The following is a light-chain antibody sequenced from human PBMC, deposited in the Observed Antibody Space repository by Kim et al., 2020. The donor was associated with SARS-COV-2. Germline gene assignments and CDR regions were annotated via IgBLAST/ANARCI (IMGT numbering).Light chain of an antibody. J-gene: IGLJ2*01. Sequence: QPITNSCTGTSRDVGGYNYVSWYQQHPGKAPKLMIYDVSNRPSGVPNRFSGSKSGNTASLTISGLQAEDEADYYCSSYTSSSTLVVCGGGTQLTVL. CDR2: DVS. CDR1: SRDVGGYNY. V-gene: IGLV2-14*03. CDR3: SSYTSSSTLVV.